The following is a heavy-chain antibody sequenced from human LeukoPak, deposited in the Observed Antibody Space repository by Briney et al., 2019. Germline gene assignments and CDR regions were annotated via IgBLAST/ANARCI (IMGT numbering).Heavy chain of an antibody. J-gene: IGHJ4*02. D-gene: IGHD6-19*01. CDR2: IPASGGST. Sequence: GGSLSLSCAALGLTLTGNFRIWVRQPPGKGRKWVSSIPASGGSTYYADSVKGRFTISRDNSKNSLYLQMNSLRAEDTAVYYCARESSGGWYFDYWGQGTLVTVSS. CDR1: GLTLTGNF. CDR3: ARESSGGWYFDY. V-gene: IGHV3-23*01.